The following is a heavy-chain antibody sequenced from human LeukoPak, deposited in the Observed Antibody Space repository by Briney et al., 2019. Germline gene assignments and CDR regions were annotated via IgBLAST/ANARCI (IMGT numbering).Heavy chain of an antibody. CDR2: ISGSGGST. D-gene: IGHD5-12*01. CDR1: GFTFSSYV. Sequence: PGGSLRLSCAASGFTFSSYVMNWVRQAPGKGLEWVSAISGSGGSTYYADPVKGRFTISRDNSKNTLYLQINSLRAEDTAVYYCARGPPIRYWGQGTLVTVSS. CDR3: ARGPPIRY. V-gene: IGHV3-23*01. J-gene: IGHJ4*02.